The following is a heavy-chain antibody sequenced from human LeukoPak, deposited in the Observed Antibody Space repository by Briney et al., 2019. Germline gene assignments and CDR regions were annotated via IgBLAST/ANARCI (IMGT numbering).Heavy chain of an antibody. CDR2: ISGSDGST. D-gene: IGHD3-10*01. V-gene: IGHV3-23*01. CDR3: AKGLYQYYGSGSYTLDY. J-gene: IGHJ4*02. CDR1: GFPLRNYG. Sequence: GGSLRLSCAASGFPLRNYGMSWVRQAPGKGLEWVSAISGSDGSTYYTDSVKGRFTISRDNSRNTLYLQLNSLRAEDTAVYYCAKGLYQYYGSGSYTLDYWGQGTLVTVSS.